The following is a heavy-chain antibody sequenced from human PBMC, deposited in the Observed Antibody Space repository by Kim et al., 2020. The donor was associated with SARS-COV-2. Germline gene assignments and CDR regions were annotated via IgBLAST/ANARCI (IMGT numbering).Heavy chain of an antibody. J-gene: IGHJ2*01. V-gene: IGHV4-30-2*01. D-gene: IGHD2-8*02. CDR1: GGSISSGGYA. CDR3: ARGGASTGTSFWYFDL. Sequence: SETLSLTCRVSGGSISSGGYAWSWLRQAPGKGPEWIGYIYYSGTSHHNPALSRRVTLSIERSKNQITLQLRAVTAADTAVYFCARGGASTGTSFWYFDLWGRGTLVSVSS. CDR2: IYYSGTS.